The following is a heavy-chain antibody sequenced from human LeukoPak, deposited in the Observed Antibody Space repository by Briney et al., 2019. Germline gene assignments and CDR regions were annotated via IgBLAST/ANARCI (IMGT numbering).Heavy chain of an antibody. V-gene: IGHV4-34*01. CDR3: ARGVKGVIIYSHYYYMDV. CDR1: GGSFSGYY. J-gene: IGHJ6*03. CDR2: INHGGRV. D-gene: IGHD3-10*01. Sequence: SETLSLTCAVYGGSFSGYYWTWIRQAPGKGLEWIGDINHGGRVNYSPSLKSRVTISQDTSKNQFSLRLTSLTAADTAVYYCARGVKGVIIYSHYYYMDVWGKGTTVAVSS.